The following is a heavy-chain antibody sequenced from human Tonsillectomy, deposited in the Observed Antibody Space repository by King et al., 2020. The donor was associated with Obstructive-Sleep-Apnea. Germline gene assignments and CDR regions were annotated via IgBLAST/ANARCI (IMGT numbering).Heavy chain of an antibody. V-gene: IGHV1-69*01. D-gene: IGHD2-15*01. CDR2: IIPIFETA. CDR1: GGTFSNSA. CDR3: ASRYCSGGSCYQRDYYYYAMDV. Sequence: LQLVQSGAEVKKPGSPVKVSCKASGGTFSNSAISWVRQAPGQGLEWMGGIIPIFETANYAQNFQGRVTITADESTSTDYMELSSLRFNDTAVYYCASRYCSGGSCYQRDYYYYAMDVWGQGTTVTVSS. J-gene: IGHJ6*02.